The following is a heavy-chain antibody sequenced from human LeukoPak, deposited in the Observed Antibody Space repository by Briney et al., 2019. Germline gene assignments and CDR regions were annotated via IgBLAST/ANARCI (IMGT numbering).Heavy chain of an antibody. CDR2: INHSGST. CDR3: ARRRGYSYGSNWFDP. J-gene: IGHJ5*02. D-gene: IGHD5-18*01. V-gene: IGHV4-34*01. Sequence: SETLSLTCAVYGGSFSGYYWSWIRQPPGKGLKWIGEINHSGSTNYNPSLKSRVTISVDTSKNQFSLKLSSVTAADTAVYYCARRRGYSYGSNWFDPWGQGTLVTVSS. CDR1: GGSFSGYY.